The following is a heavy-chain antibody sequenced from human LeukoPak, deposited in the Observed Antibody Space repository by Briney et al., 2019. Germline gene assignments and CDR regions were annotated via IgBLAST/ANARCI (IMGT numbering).Heavy chain of an antibody. CDR3: ARQGGVSSSGYYYYYFDY. CDR2: ISAYNGNT. Sequence: ASVKVSCKASGYTFTSYGISWVRQAPGQGLEWMGWISAYNGNTNYAQKLQGRVTMTTDTSTSTAYMELRSLRSDDTAVYYCARQGGVSSSGYYYYYFDYWGQGTLVTVSS. D-gene: IGHD3-22*01. V-gene: IGHV1-18*01. CDR1: GYTFTSYG. J-gene: IGHJ4*02.